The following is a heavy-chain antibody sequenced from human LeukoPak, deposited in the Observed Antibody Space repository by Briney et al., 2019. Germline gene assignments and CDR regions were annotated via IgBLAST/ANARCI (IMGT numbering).Heavy chain of an antibody. Sequence: PGGSLRLSCAASGFTFSSYAMSWVRRPPGKGLEWVSTISGRGGSTYYADSVKGRFTISRDNSKNTLYLQMNSLRAEDTAVYYCAKEDSSGYYPYFDYWGQGTLVTVSS. V-gene: IGHV3-23*01. CDR3: AKEDSSGYYPYFDY. J-gene: IGHJ4*02. CDR2: ISGRGGST. CDR1: GFTFSSYA. D-gene: IGHD3-22*01.